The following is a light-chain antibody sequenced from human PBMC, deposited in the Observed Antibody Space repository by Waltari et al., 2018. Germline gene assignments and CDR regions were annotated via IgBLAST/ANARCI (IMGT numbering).Light chain of an antibody. V-gene: IGLV4-69*01. J-gene: IGLJ3*02. CDR2: VNSDGSH. CDR3: QTGGFGIWV. Sequence: QLMLTHSPSASASLGASVKLTCTLSSGPRNSAIAWHHPQPEKGPRYLMKVNSDGSHIKGDGSPDRFSGSSSGAERYLTISSLQSEDEADYYCQTGGFGIWVFGGGTKLTVL. CDR1: SGPRNSA.